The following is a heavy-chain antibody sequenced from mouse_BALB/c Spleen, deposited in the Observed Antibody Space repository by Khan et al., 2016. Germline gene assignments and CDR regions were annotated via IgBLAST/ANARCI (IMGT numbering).Heavy chain of an antibody. CDR3: ARGSKVFDY. J-gene: IGHJ2*01. V-gene: IGHV1-52*01. CDR2: TDPYDSET. Sequence: QVQLKQSGAELVRPGASVKLSCKASGHPFTTYWMNWFKQRPEQGLEWIGRTDPYDSETHYDQKFKEKAILNVDQSSSTAYMQLSSLTSEDSAVYCCARGSKVFDYWGLGTTLTVSS. CDR1: GHPFTTYW.